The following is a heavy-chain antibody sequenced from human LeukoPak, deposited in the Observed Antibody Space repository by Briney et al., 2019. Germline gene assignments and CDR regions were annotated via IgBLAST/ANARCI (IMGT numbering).Heavy chain of an antibody. Sequence: GGSLRLSCAASGFTLSIYGMSWVRQAPGKGLEWVSGISASGGTTDYVDSVKGRFTISRDNSKNTLYLQMNSLRAEDTAVYYCAKGSNFVVAVVATNFFGYWGQGTQVTVTS. CDR1: GFTLSIYG. CDR2: ISASGGTT. J-gene: IGHJ4*02. D-gene: IGHD2-15*01. CDR3: AKGSNFVVAVVATNFFGY. V-gene: IGHV3-23*01.